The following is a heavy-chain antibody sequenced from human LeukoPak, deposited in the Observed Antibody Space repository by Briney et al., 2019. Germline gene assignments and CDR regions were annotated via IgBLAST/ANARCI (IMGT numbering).Heavy chain of an antibody. CDR2: ISSSGSTI. J-gene: IGHJ4*02. D-gene: IGHD6-19*01. Sequence: GGSLRLSCAASGFTFSSYSMNWVRQAPGKGLEWVSYISSSGSTIYYADSVKGRFTISRDNAKNSLYLQMNSLRAEDTAVYYCARSSSSGWFHHVDYWGQGTLVTVSS. CDR1: GFTFSSYS. CDR3: ARSSSSGWFHHVDY. V-gene: IGHV3-48*04.